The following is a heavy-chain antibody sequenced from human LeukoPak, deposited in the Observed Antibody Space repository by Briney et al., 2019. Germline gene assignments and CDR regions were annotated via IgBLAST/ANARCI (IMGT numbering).Heavy chain of an antibody. J-gene: IGHJ3*02. CDR3: ATDRGHAFDI. CDR2: IYSDGSGT. Sequence: GGSLRLSCAASGFTFSSYWMHWVRQAPGKGLVWVSRIYSDGSGTTYAESVKGRFTISRDNAKNTLFLQMNSRTAEDTAVYYCATDRGHAFDIWGQGTMVTVS. D-gene: IGHD3-10*01. CDR1: GFTFSSYW. V-gene: IGHV3-74*01.